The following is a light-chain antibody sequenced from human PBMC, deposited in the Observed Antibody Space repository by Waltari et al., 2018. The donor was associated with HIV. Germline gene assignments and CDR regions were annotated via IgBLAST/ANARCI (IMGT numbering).Light chain of an antibody. Sequence: QSVLTQPPSASGTPGQRVTISCSGGSSNIGLYHVYWYQQFPGTAPKLLIYRDNQRPPGVPDRFSGSKSGTSASLVISELRSEDEADYYCAAWDDRLSGLFGVGTKVTVL. CDR1: SSNIGLYH. CDR3: AAWDDRLSGL. V-gene: IGLV1-47*01. J-gene: IGLJ2*01. CDR2: RDN.